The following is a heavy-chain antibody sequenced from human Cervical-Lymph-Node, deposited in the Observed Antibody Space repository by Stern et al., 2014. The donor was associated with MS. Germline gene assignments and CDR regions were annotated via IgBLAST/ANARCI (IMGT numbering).Heavy chain of an antibody. CDR3: ARDRDGNNYWYFGL. V-gene: IGHV4-59*12. J-gene: IGHJ2*01. Sequence: VQLQESGPGLVKPSETLSLTCTVSGDSTSSSYWSWLRQPPGKALEWLGYISKTGATNYNPSLKSRVTISVDTSKNQFSLQLTSATAADTAIYFCARDRDGNNYWYFGLWGPGILVTVSS. CDR2: ISKTGAT. D-gene: IGHD5-24*01. CDR1: GDSTSSSY.